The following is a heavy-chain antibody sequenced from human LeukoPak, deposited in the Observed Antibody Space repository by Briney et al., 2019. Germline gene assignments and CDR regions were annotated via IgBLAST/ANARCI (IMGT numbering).Heavy chain of an antibody. CDR1: GFTFSSYG. CDR3: AKDRSIGTYYTFDH. Sequence: GGSLRLPCAASGFTFSSYGMHWVRQAPGKGLEWVAFIRYDGSNKYYADSVKGRFTVSRDNSKNSLYLQMSSLTAADTAVYYCAKDRSIGTYYTFDHWGQGTLVTVSS. V-gene: IGHV3-30*02. J-gene: IGHJ4*02. CDR2: IRYDGSNK. D-gene: IGHD1-26*01.